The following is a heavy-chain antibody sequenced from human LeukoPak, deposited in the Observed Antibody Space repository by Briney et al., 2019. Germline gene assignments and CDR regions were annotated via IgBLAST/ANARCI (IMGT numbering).Heavy chain of an antibody. CDR2: IYYSGST. J-gene: IGHJ5*02. Sequence: PSETLSLTCTVSGGSISSSNYYRGWIRQPPGRGLEWIGYIYYSGSTNYNPSLKSRVTISVDTSKNQFSLKLSSVTAADTAVYYCARGRDYDFWGGFPPVLNWFDPWGQGTLVTVSS. CDR1: GGSISSSNYY. CDR3: ARGRDYDFWGGFPPVLNWFDP. V-gene: IGHV4-61*05. D-gene: IGHD3-3*01.